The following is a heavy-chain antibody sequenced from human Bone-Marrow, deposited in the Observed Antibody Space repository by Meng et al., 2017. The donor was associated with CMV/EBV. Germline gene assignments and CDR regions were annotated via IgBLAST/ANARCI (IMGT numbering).Heavy chain of an antibody. D-gene: IGHD3-22*01. Sequence: ASVKVSCKASGYTFTSYYMHWVRQAPGQGLEWMGWISAYNGNTNYAQKLQGRVTMTTDTSTSTAYMELRSLRSDDTAVYYCARDVGSGYYGVFNWFDPWGQGTLVTVPS. V-gene: IGHV1-18*04. CDR2: ISAYNGNT. CDR1: GYTFTSYY. CDR3: ARDVGSGYYGVFNWFDP. J-gene: IGHJ5*02.